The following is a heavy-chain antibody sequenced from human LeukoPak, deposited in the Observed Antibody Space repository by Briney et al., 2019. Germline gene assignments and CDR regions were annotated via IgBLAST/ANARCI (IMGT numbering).Heavy chain of an antibody. CDR3: ARGHFRDYDFWSGYGTGDAFDI. CDR1: GFTFSSYA. D-gene: IGHD3-3*01. V-gene: IGHV3-64*01. CDR2: ISSNGGST. J-gene: IGHJ3*02. Sequence: PGGSLRLSCAASGFTFSSYAMHWVRQAPGKGLEYVSAISSNGGSTYYANSVKGRFTISRDNSKNTLYLQMGSLRAEDMAVYYCARGHFRDYDFWSGYGTGDAFDIWGQGTMVTVSS.